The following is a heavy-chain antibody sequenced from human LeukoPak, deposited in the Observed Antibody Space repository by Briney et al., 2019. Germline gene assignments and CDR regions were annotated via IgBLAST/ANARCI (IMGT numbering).Heavy chain of an antibody. Sequence: GASVKVSCKASGYTFTSYDINWVRQATGQGLEWMGWMNPNSGNTGYAQNFQGRVTMTRNTSISTAYMELSSLRSEDTAVYYCARAYCSGGGCYWGCGGQETLVPVSS. V-gene: IGHV1-8*01. J-gene: IGHJ4*02. CDR3: ARAYCSGGGCYWGC. D-gene: IGHD2-15*01. CDR2: MNPNSGNT. CDR1: GYTFTSYD.